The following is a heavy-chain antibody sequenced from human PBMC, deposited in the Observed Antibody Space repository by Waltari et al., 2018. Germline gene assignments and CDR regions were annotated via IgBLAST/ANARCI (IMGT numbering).Heavy chain of an antibody. CDR3: ATYIGASIGTAAFDV. CDR2: ISYSGAT. V-gene: IGHV4-39*01. CDR1: GGSITSHRHY. Sequence: QLHLQESGPGLVKPSDTLSVTCTVSGGSITSHRHYWGWIRQPPGKGLEWTATISYSGATYNNPSLKSRVTISVDTSKNQFSLKLSSVTAADTAVYYCATYIGASIGTAAFDVWGQCTMVTVSS. D-gene: IGHD3-16*01. J-gene: IGHJ3*01.